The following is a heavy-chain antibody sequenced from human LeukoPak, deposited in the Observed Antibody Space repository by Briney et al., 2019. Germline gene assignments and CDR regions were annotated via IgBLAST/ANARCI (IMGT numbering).Heavy chain of an antibody. V-gene: IGHV3-33*01. CDR3: ARDRYSGSYFAYFDY. J-gene: IGHJ4*02. Sequence: GRSLRLSCAASGFTFSSYGMHWVRQAPGKGLEWVAVIWYDGSNKYYADSVKGRFTISRDNFKNTLYLQMNSLRAEDTAVYYCARDRYSGSYFAYFDYWGQGTLVTVSS. CDR2: IWYDGSNK. CDR1: GFTFSSYG. D-gene: IGHD1-26*01.